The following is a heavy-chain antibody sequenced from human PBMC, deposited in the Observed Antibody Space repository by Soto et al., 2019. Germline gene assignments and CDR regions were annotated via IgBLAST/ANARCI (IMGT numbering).Heavy chain of an antibody. CDR1: GGSISSYY. V-gene: IGHV4-59*01. Sequence: SETLSLTCTVSGGSISSYYWSWIRQPPGKGLEWIGYIYYSGSTNYNPSLKSRVTISVDTSKNQFSLKLSSVTAADTAVYYCARENRSGDFDYWGQGTLVTVSS. CDR3: ARENRSGDFDY. CDR2: IYYSGST. J-gene: IGHJ4*02. D-gene: IGHD3-22*01.